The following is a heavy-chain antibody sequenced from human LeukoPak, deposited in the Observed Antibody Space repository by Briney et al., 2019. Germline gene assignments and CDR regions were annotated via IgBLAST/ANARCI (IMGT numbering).Heavy chain of an antibody. CDR3: ANGGVLLWFGDQFGY. CDR2: ISGSGGST. V-gene: IGHV3-23*01. CDR1: GFTFSSYA. D-gene: IGHD3-10*01. J-gene: IGHJ4*02. Sequence: GGSLRLSCAASGFTFSSYAMSWVRQAPGKGLEWVSAISGSGGSTYYADSVKGRFTTSRDSSKSTLYLQMNSLRAEDTAVYYCANGGVLLWFGDQFGYWGQGTLVTVSS.